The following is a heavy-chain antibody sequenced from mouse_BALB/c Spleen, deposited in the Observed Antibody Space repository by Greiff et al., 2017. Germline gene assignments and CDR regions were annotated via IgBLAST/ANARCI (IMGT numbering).Heavy chain of an antibody. CDR1: GFNIKDTY. J-gene: IGHJ4*01. V-gene: IGHV14-3*02. CDR3: AITTVVAYYYAMDY. D-gene: IGHD1-1*01. CDR2: IDPANGNT. Sequence: VHVKQSGAELVKPGASVKLSCTASGFNIKDTYMHWVKQRPEQGLEWIGRIDPANGNTKYDPKFQGKATITADTSSNTAYLQLSSLTSEDTAVYYCAITTVVAYYYAMDYWGQGTSVTVSS.